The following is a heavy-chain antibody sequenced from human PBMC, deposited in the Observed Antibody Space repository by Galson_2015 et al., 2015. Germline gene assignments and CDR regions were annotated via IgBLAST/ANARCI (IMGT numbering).Heavy chain of an antibody. CDR1: DDSIRTYY. CDR3: ARDYPYGDYKLFYGMGV. D-gene: IGHD4-17*01. J-gene: IGHJ6*02. V-gene: IGHV4-59*01. Sequence: ETLSLTCTVSDDSIRTYYWSWIRQPPGKRLEWIGYISHTGNTNYSPSLRSRVSMSVDTSKNQFSLKLTSVTAADTSVYYCARDYPYGDYKLFYGMGVWGQGTTVTVS. CDR2: ISHTGNT.